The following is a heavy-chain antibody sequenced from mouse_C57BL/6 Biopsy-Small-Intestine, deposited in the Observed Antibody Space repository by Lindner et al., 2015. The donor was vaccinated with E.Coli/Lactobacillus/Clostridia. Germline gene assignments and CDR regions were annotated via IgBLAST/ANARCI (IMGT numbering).Heavy chain of an antibody. Sequence: VQLQESGTELVKPGASVKLSCKASGYTFTEYTIHWVKQRPGQGLEWIGWFYPGSGSIKYNEKFKDKATLTADKSSSTVYMELSRLTSEDSAVYFCARHEEGIYYGNFYFDYWGHGTTLTVSS. J-gene: IGHJ2*01. CDR2: FYPGSGSI. V-gene: IGHV1-62-2*01. CDR3: ARHEEGIYYGNFYFDY. CDR1: GYTFTEYT. D-gene: IGHD2-1*01.